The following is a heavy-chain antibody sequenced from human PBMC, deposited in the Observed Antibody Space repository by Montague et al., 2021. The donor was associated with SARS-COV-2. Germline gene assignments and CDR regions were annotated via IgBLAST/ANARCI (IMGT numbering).Heavy chain of an antibody. V-gene: IGHV4-61*01. J-gene: IGHJ5*01. CDR3: ARHARGEGYTSWFDS. CDR2: IYYTGSR. D-gene: IGHD5-24*01. Sequence: SETLSLTCTLSGDSVSRGSSYWSWIRQPPGKGLEWIGYIYYTGSRKYNSSLKSRLTISVDTSKNQFSLKLSSVTAADTAVYYCARHARGEGYTSWFDSWGQGTRVTVSS. CDR1: GDSVSRGSSY.